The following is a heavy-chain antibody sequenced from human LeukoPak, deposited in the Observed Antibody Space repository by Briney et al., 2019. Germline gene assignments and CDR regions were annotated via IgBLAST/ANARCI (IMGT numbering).Heavy chain of an antibody. J-gene: IGHJ4*02. D-gene: IGHD2-2*01. Sequence: SETLSLTCTVSGGSISSSSYYWGWIRQPPGKGLEWIGSIYYSGSTYYNPSLKSRVTISVDTSKNQFSLKLNSVTAADTAVYYCARLGCSSASCYPGNWGQGTLVTVSS. CDR1: GGSISSSSYY. CDR3: ARLGCSSASCYPGN. V-gene: IGHV4-39*01. CDR2: IYYSGST.